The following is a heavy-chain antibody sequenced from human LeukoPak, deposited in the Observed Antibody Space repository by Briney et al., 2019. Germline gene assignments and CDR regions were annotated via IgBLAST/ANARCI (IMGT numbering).Heavy chain of an antibody. Sequence: SETLSLTCAVYGGSFSGYYWSWIRLPPGKGLEWIGEINHSGSTNYNPSLKSRVTISVDTSKNQFSLKLSSVTAADTAVYYCARDRNDYVWGSYRYINKVYNWFDPWGQGTLVTVSS. D-gene: IGHD3-16*02. CDR3: ARDRNDYVWGSYRYINKVYNWFDP. CDR1: GGSFSGYY. J-gene: IGHJ5*02. CDR2: INHSGST. V-gene: IGHV4-34*01.